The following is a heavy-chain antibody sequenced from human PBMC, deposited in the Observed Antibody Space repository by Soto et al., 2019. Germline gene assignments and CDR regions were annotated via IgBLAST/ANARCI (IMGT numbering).Heavy chain of an antibody. J-gene: IGHJ4*02. D-gene: IGHD3-3*01. CDR1: GGTFSSYA. V-gene: IGHV1-69*13. Sequence: SVKVSCKASGGTFSSYAISWVRQAPGQGLEWMGGIIPIFGTANYAQKSQGRVTITADESTSTAYMELSSLRSEDTAVYYCARGGRFHHYDFWSGYYANYWGQGTLVTVSS. CDR3: ARGGRFHHYDFWSGYYANY. CDR2: IIPIFGTA.